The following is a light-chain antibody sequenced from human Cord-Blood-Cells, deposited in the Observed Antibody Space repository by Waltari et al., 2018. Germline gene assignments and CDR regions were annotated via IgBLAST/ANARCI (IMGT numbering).Light chain of an antibody. CDR3: QQYNNWPFT. Sequence: EIVMTQSPATLSVSPGERATLSCRASQSVSSNLAWYQQKPGQAPRLLTYGASTRATGIPARFSGRWSGTEFTLTISSLQSEDFAVYYCQQYNNWPFTFGPGTKVDIE. CDR1: QSVSSN. V-gene: IGKV3-15*01. CDR2: GAS. J-gene: IGKJ3*01.